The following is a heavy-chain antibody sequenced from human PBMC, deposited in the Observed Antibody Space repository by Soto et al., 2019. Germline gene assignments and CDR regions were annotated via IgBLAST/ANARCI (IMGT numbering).Heavy chain of an antibody. CDR2: INAGNGNT. Sequence: ASVKVSCKASGYTFTSYAMHWVRQAPGQRLEWMGWINAGNGNTKYSQKFQGRVTITRDTSASTAYMEPSSLRSEDTAVYYCARVKGSGYHNWFDPWGQGTLVTVSS. V-gene: IGHV1-3*01. CDR3: ARVKGSGYHNWFDP. J-gene: IGHJ5*02. D-gene: IGHD3-22*01. CDR1: GYTFTSYA.